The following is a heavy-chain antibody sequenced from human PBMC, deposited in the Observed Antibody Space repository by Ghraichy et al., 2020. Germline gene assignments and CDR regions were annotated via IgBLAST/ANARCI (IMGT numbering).Heavy chain of an antibody. J-gene: IGHJ6*02. CDR1: GGTFSSYA. CDR2: IIPIFGTA. V-gene: IGHV1-69*13. Sequence: SVKVSCKASGGTFSSYAISWVRQAPGQGLEWMGGIIPIFGTANYAQKFQGRVTITADESTSTAYMELSSLGSEDTAVYYCARDARYCSSTSCYDSYYYYGMDVWGQGTTVTVSS. CDR3: ARDARYCSSTSCYDSYYYYGMDV. D-gene: IGHD2-2*01.